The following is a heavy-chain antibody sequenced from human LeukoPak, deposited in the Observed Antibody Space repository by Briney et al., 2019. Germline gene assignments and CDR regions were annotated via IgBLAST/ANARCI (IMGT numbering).Heavy chain of an antibody. Sequence: SETLSLTCAVYGGSFSGYYWSWIRQPAGKALECIGEINHSGSTIYNPSLKSRVTISVDTSKNQFSLKLSSVTAADTAVYYCARCSAIQLWFYYWGQGTLVTVSS. CDR1: GGSFSGYY. CDR2: INHSGST. CDR3: ARCSAIQLWFYY. V-gene: IGHV4-34*01. D-gene: IGHD5-18*01. J-gene: IGHJ4*02.